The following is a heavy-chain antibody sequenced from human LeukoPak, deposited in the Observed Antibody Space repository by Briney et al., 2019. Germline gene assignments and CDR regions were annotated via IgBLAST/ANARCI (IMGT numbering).Heavy chain of an antibody. CDR2: ISSSGTYI. CDR1: GFTFSSYA. Sequence: GGSLRLSCAASGFTFSSYAMTWVRQAPGKGLEWVSSISSSGTYIYYADSLKGRFTISRDNAKNSLYLQMNSLRAEDTAVYFCARDEGYYFDYWGQGTLVTVSS. CDR3: ARDEGYYFDY. J-gene: IGHJ4*02. V-gene: IGHV3-21*01.